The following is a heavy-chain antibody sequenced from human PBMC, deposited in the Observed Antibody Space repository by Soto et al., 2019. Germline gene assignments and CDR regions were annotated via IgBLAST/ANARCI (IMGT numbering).Heavy chain of an antibody. Sequence: PGGSLRLSCTASGFTFSSYAMSWVRQAPGKGLEWVSTISGSGGSTHYADSVKGRFTISRDNSKNTLYLQMITLRAEDTAVYYCARAHSDSWSWAYSDYWGQGTLVTVSS. J-gene: IGHJ4*02. CDR2: ISGSGGST. D-gene: IGHD6-13*01. CDR3: ARAHSDSWSWAYSDY. CDR1: GFTFSSYA. V-gene: IGHV3-23*01.